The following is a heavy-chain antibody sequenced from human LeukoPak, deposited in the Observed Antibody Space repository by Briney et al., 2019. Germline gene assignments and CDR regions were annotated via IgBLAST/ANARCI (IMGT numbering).Heavy chain of an antibody. J-gene: IGHJ2*01. D-gene: IGHD1-26*01. V-gene: IGHV3-23*01. CDR3: ARDSILSGSYVYWYFDL. CDR2: IGGSGGST. CDR1: GFTFSSYA. Sequence: GGSLRLSCAASGFTFSSYAMSWVRQAPGKGLEWVSAIGGSGGSTYYADSVKGRFTISRDNSKNTLYLQMKSLRAEDTAVYYCARDSILSGSYVYWYFDLWGRGTLVTVSS.